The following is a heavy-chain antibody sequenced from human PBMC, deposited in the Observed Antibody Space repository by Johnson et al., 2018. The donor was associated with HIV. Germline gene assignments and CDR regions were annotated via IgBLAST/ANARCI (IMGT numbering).Heavy chain of an antibody. CDR2: ISWDGGST. Sequence: QLVESGGGVVRPGGSLRLSCAASGFTFDDYTMHWVRQAPGKGLEWVSLISWDGGSTYYADSVKGRFPISRDNSKNSLYLQMNSLRTEDTALYYCAKDMEDSSGYYGAFDIWGQGTMVTSLQ. V-gene: IGHV3-43*01. CDR3: AKDMEDSSGYYGAFDI. D-gene: IGHD3-22*01. J-gene: IGHJ3*02. CDR1: GFTFDDYT.